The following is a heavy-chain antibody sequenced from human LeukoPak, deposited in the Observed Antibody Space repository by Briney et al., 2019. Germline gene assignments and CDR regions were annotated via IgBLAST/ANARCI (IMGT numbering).Heavy chain of an antibody. D-gene: IGHD5-12*01. V-gene: IGHV3-66*04. CDR1: GFTVSSNY. Sequence: GGSLRLSCAASGFTVSSNYMSWVRQAPGKGLEWVSVIYSGGSTYYADSVKGRFTISRDNSKNTLYLQMNSLRAEDTAVYYCVGHRGYSGYDPDYWGQGTLVTVSS. CDR2: IYSGGST. J-gene: IGHJ4*02. CDR3: VGHRGYSGYDPDY.